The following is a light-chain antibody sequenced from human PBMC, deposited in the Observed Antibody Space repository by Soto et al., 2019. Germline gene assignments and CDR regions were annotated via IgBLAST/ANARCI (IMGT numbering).Light chain of an antibody. CDR3: SSYAGSNNLV. V-gene: IGLV2-8*01. CDR1: SSDVGGYNY. Sequence: QPVLTQPPSASGSPGQSVTISCTGTSSDVGGYNYVSWYQQHPGKAPKLMIYEVSKRPSGVPDRFSGSKAVNTASLTVSGLQAEDEADYYCSSYAGSNNLVFGGGTKLTVL. CDR2: EVS. J-gene: IGLJ2*01.